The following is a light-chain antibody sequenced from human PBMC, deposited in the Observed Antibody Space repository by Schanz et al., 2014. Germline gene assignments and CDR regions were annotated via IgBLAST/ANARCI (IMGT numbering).Light chain of an antibody. CDR3: TSYTSSSTWV. Sequence: QSALTQPPSASGSPGQSVTISCTGTSSDVGGYNYVSWYQQHPGKAPKLMIYEVSKRPSGVPDRFSGSKSGNTASLTISGLQAEDEADYYCTSYTSSSTWVFGGGTKVTV. V-gene: IGLV2-8*01. CDR2: EVS. J-gene: IGLJ3*02. CDR1: SSDVGGYNY.